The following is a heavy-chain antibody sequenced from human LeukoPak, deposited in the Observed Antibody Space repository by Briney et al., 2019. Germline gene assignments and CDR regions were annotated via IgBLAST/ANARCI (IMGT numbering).Heavy chain of an antibody. CDR2: ISAYNGNT. CDR3: ARDRDGYSSSWLNWFDP. Sequence: ASVKVSCKASGYTFTGYYMHWVRQAPGQGLEWMGWISAYNGNTNYAQKLQGRVTMTTDTSTSTAYMELRSLRSDDTAVYYCARDRDGYSSSWLNWFDPWGQGTLVTVSS. J-gene: IGHJ5*02. CDR1: GYTFTGYY. D-gene: IGHD6-13*01. V-gene: IGHV1-18*04.